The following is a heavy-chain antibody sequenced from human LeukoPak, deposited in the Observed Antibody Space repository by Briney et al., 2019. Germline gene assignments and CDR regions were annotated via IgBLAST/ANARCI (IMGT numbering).Heavy chain of an antibody. Sequence: SETLSLTCTVSGGSISSYYWSWIRQPPGKGLEWIGYIYYSGSTNYNPSLKSRVTISVDTSKNQFSLKLSSVTAADTAVYYCAQSSGWESNFDYWGQGTLVTVSS. CDR1: GGSISSYY. CDR3: AQSSGWESNFDY. V-gene: IGHV4-59*01. CDR2: IYYSGST. D-gene: IGHD6-19*01. J-gene: IGHJ4*02.